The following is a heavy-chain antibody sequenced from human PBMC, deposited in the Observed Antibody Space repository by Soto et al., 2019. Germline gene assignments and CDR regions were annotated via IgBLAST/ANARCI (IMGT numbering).Heavy chain of an antibody. V-gene: IGHV3-30*18. CDR2: MSYGGNDK. D-gene: IGHD3-3*01. Sequence: GGSLRLSCAASGFTISSYGMHWVRQAPGKGLEWVAVMSYGGNDKYYADSVKGRFTISRDSSKNTLYLQMNSLRTEDTAVYYSAKAITIFGVVADGFDYWGQRQWSPSHQ. CDR1: GFTISSYG. CDR3: AKAITIFGVVADGFDY. J-gene: IGHJ4*02.